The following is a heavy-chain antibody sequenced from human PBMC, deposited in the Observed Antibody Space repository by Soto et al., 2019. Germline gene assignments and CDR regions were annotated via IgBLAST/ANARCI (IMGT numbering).Heavy chain of an antibody. D-gene: IGHD4-17*01. CDR3: TRGYGDYVRDY. Sequence: EVQLVESGGGLVQPGGSLKLSCAVSGFTFSGSAMHWVRQASGKGLEWVGRIRSKSNSYATAYAASVKGRFTISRDDSKNTAYLQMNSLKTKDTAVYYCTRGYGDYVRDYWGQGTLVTVSS. CDR2: IRSKSNSYAT. J-gene: IGHJ4*02. CDR1: GFTFSGSA. V-gene: IGHV3-73*01.